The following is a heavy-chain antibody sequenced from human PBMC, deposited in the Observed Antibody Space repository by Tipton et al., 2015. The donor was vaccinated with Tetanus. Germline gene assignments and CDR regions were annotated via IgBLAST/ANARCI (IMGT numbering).Heavy chain of an antibody. V-gene: IGHV3-21*01. Sequence: SLRLSCAASGFTFSSYSMNWVRQAPGKGLEWVSSISSSSFYIYYADSVKGRFTISRDNAKNSLYLQMNSLRAEDTAVYYCARDGVVPASILGGDYYYGMDVWGQGTWVTVSS. CDR3: ARDGVVPASILGGDYYYGMDV. D-gene: IGHD2-2*02. J-gene: IGHJ6*02. CDR1: GFTFSSYS. CDR2: ISSSSFYI.